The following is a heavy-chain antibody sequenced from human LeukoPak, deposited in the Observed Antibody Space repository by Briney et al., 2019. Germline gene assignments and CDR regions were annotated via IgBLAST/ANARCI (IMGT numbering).Heavy chain of an antibody. CDR3: ARLGYCSGGSCYGEWYFGY. J-gene: IGHJ4*02. D-gene: IGHD2-15*01. V-gene: IGHV3-21*01. CDR1: GFTFSSYS. Sequence: GGSLRLSCAASGFTFSSYSMNWVRQAPGKGLEWVSSISSSSSYIYYADSVKGRFTISRDNAKNSLYLQMNSLRAEDTAVYYCARLGYCSGGSCYGEWYFGYWGQGTLVTVSS. CDR2: ISSSSSYI.